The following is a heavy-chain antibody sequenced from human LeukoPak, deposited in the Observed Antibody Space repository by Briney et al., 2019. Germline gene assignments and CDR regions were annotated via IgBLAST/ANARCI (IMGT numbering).Heavy chain of an antibody. CDR2: IGATGVST. D-gene: IGHD5-12*01. CDR1: GFTFSSYA. V-gene: IGHV3-23*01. Sequence: GGSLRLSCAASGFTFSSYAMSWVRQAPGKGLEWVSGIGATGVSTFYGDSVKGQFTIAKDNSKNTLYLRMDILRAEDTAVYYCAKDQGGYSAYGHLDYWGQGTLVTVSS. J-gene: IGHJ4*02. CDR3: AKDQGGYSAYGHLDY.